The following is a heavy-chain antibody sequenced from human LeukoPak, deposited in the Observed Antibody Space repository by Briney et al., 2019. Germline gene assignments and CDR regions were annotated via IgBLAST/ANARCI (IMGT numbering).Heavy chain of an antibody. CDR1: GGSISSRNYY. V-gene: IGHV4-39*07. Sequence: SETLSLTCTVSGGSISSRNYYWGWIRQPPGKGLEWVGTIYYSGSTYYNPSLKSRVTTLIDTSKNQFSLRLSSVTAADTAVYYCAREYSSSSGRRAFDFWGQGTMVTVSS. J-gene: IGHJ3*01. CDR2: IYYSGST. D-gene: IGHD6-6*01. CDR3: AREYSSSSGRRAFDF.